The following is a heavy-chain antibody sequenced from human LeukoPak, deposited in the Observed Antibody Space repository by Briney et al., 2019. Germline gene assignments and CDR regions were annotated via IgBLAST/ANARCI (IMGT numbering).Heavy chain of an antibody. D-gene: IGHD4-17*01. CDR3: AREVLRKFDY. CDR1: GFTFSSYA. J-gene: IGHJ4*02. Sequence: GGSLRLSCAASGFTFSSYAMHWVRQAPGKGLEWVAVIPYDGSNKYYADSVKGRFTISRDNSKNTLYLQMNSLRAEDTAVYYCAREVLRKFDYWGQGTLVTVSS. V-gene: IGHV3-30*04. CDR2: IPYDGSNK.